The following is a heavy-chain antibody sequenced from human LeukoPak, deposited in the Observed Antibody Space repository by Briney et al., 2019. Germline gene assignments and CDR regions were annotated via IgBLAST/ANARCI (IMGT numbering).Heavy chain of an antibody. J-gene: IGHJ4*02. D-gene: IGHD3-22*01. CDR2: ISAYNVNT. Sequence: ASVKVSCKASGYTFTGYGISWARQAPGQGLEWMGWISAYNVNTNYAQKLQGRVTMTTDTSTSTAYMELRSLRSDDTAVYYCARDLGYVSSGYYVSLDYWGQGTLVTVSS. CDR3: ARDLGYVSSGYYVSLDY. CDR1: GYTFTGYG. V-gene: IGHV1-18*01.